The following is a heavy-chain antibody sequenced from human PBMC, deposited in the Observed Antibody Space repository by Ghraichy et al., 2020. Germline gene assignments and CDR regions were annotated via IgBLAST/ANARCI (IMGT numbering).Heavy chain of an antibody. J-gene: IGHJ4*02. Sequence: GSLRLSCTASEITFSNYAMIWGRQAPGKGLEWVSAITASGGGTYYVDSVQGRFTISRDNSKNTLYLQMRSLTDEDTAVYYCAKLLLWSDYYTADHWGQGTLVTVSS. CDR3: AKLLLWSDYYTADH. D-gene: IGHD3-3*01. CDR2: ITASGGGT. V-gene: IGHV3-23*01. CDR1: EITFSNYA.